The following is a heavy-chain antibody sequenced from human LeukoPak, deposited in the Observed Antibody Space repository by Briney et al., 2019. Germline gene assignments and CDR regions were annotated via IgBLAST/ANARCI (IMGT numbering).Heavy chain of an antibody. V-gene: IGHV3-23*01. CDR1: GFTFSSHA. CDR3: AKEGYYDSSGYNWFDP. Sequence: GGSLRLSCAASGFTFSSHAMSWVRQAPGKGLEWVSAISGSGGSTYYADSVKGRFTISRDNSKNTLYLQMNSLRAEDTAVYYCAKEGYYDSSGYNWFDPWGQGTLVTVSS. J-gene: IGHJ5*02. CDR2: ISGSGGST. D-gene: IGHD3-22*01.